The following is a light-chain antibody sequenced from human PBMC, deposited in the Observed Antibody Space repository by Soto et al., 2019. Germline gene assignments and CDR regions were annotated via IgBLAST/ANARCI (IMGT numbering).Light chain of an antibody. CDR1: TGAVTTSHY. Sequence: QAVVTQEPSLTVSPGGTVTLTCGSSTGAVTTSHYPFWFQQKPGQAPRTLIFDTSDKSSWTPARFSGSLLGGKAALTRSGAQPEDEAEYYCLLSCSDHRVFGGGTQLTVL. V-gene: IGLV7-46*01. J-gene: IGLJ7*01. CDR3: LLSCSDHRV. CDR2: DTS.